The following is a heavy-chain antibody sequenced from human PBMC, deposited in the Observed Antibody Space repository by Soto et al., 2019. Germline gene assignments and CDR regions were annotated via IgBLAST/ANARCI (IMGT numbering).Heavy chain of an antibody. CDR3: VAASSGYYLGVQDY. V-gene: IGHV3-49*03. CDR1: GFTFGDYA. D-gene: IGHD3-22*01. J-gene: IGHJ4*02. Sequence: SLRLSCTGSGFTFGDYAMSWFRQAPGKGLEWVGFIRSKTYEGTPEYAASLRGRFTISRDDSKSIAYLQMNSLKTEDTGVYYCVAASSGYYLGVQDYWSPGALVKVFS. CDR2: IRSKTYEGTP.